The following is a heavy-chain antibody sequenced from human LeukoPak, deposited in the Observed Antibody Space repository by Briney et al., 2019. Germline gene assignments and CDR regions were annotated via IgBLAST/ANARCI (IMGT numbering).Heavy chain of an antibody. V-gene: IGHV3-7*01. Sequence: GGSLRLSCAASGFTFSNYWMTWVRQAPGKGLELVANIKQGGSEKCYVDSAKGRFTISRDNAKNSLYLQMNSLRAEDTAVYYCARNQRRLDYWGQGTLVTVSS. D-gene: IGHD1-14*01. CDR2: IKQGGSEK. J-gene: IGHJ4*02. CDR3: ARNQRRLDY. CDR1: GFTFSNYW.